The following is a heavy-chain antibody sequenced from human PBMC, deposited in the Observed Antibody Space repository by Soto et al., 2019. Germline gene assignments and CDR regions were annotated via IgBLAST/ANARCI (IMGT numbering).Heavy chain of an antibody. CDR3: ARCYCRVGSCYACWHFDL. CDR2: ISASTRNT. V-gene: IGHV1-18*01. Sequence: QVQLVQSGAEVKKPGASVKVSCQASGYTFTNYAISWVRQAPGHGLEWRGWISASTRNTDQAQNFQGRVNMTRDTSTNTGTMELRSLRSYDTAVYYCARCYCRVGSCYACWHFDLWGRGTLVTVSS. CDR1: GYTFTNYA. J-gene: IGHJ2*01. D-gene: IGHD2-15*01.